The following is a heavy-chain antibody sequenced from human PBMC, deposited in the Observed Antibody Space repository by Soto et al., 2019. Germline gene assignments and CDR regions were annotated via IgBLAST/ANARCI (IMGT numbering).Heavy chain of an antibody. J-gene: IGHJ5*02. CDR1: GGTFSSYA. Sequence: QVQLVQSGAEVQKPGSSVKVSCKASGGTFSSYAISWVRQAPGQGLEWMGGIIPIFGTANYAQKFQRRVTITADESTSTAYMELSSLRSEDTAVYYCARGYYDSSGYPSGRFDPWGQGTLVTVSS. CDR2: IIPIFGTA. V-gene: IGHV1-69*01. D-gene: IGHD3-22*01. CDR3: ARGYYDSSGYPSGRFDP.